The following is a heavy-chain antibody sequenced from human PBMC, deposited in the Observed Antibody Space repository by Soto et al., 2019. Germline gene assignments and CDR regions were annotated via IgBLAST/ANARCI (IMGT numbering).Heavy chain of an antibody. D-gene: IGHD6-13*01. Sequence: SETLSLTCTVSGGSISSYYWSWIRQPPGKGLEWIGYIYYSGSTNYNPSLKSRVNISVDTSKNQFSLKMSSVTAADTAVYYSRRDGIAAAAPLNYGMDVWGQGTTVTVSS. CDR3: RRDGIAAAAPLNYGMDV. V-gene: IGHV4-59*01. J-gene: IGHJ6*02. CDR2: IYYSGST. CDR1: GGSISSYY.